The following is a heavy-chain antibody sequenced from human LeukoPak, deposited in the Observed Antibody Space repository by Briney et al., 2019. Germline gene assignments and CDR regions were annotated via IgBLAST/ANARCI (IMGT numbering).Heavy chain of an antibody. D-gene: IGHD2-2*01. Sequence: ASVKVSCKASGYTFTDYYMHWVRQAPGQGFEWLGWINPNDGDTNYAQKFQGRVTMTRDTSISTAHMEVSRLRSDDTAVYYCARANFLYCSSSTCLFDYWGQGTLVTVSS. CDR1: GYTFTDYY. J-gene: IGHJ4*02. V-gene: IGHV1-2*02. CDR3: ARANFLYCSSSTCLFDY. CDR2: INPNDGDT.